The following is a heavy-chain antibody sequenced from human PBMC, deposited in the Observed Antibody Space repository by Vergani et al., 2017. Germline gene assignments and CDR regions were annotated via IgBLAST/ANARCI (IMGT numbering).Heavy chain of an antibody. V-gene: IGHV3-73*02. CDR2: IKNKANNYAT. J-gene: IGHJ4*02. D-gene: IGHD4-11*01. CDR3: TSLQPDGTFY. CDR1: GFTFSGSA. Sequence: EVQLVESGGGLVQPGGSLKLSCAASGFTFSGSAMHWVRHASGKGLEWVGRIKNKANNYATAYTASVKGRFSISRDDSKKTAYLQMNSLKTEDTAVYYCTSLQPDGTFYWGQGTLVTVSS.